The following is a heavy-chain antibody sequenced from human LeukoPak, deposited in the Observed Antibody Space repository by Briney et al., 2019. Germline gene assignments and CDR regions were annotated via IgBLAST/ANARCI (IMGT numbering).Heavy chain of an antibody. J-gene: IGHJ4*02. CDR2: ISDSGGTT. Sequence: GGSLRLSCVASGFTFSNLAMLWVRQAPGKGLEWVSVISDSGGTTYYADSVKGRFTISRDNSRNTVYLQMNSLRVDDTAVYYCAKVARRYSGWYFFDRWGEGSMLTVSS. D-gene: IGHD6-19*01. V-gene: IGHV3-23*01. CDR3: AKVARRYSGWYFFDR. CDR1: GFTFSNLA.